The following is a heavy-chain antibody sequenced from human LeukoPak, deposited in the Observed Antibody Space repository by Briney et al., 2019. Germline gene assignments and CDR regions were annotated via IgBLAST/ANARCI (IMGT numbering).Heavy chain of an antibody. D-gene: IGHD2-2*01. CDR3: ARVVPAAPVYYAMDV. V-gene: IGHV1-18*01. CDR2: ISGSNGNT. J-gene: IGHJ6*02. Sequence: AASVKVSCKASGYTFTIYDMSWVRQAPGQGLEWMGWISGSNGNTNYAQRFQGRVTLSTDTSTSTAYMELRSLRSDDTAVYYCARVVPAAPVYYAMDVWGQGTTVTVSS. CDR1: GYTFTIYD.